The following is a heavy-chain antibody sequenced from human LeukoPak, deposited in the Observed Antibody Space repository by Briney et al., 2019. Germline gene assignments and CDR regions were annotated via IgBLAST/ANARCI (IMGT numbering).Heavy chain of an antibody. D-gene: IGHD1-26*01. J-gene: IGHJ4*02. CDR3: ASTGIVGATSDY. Sequence: PSETLSLTCTVSGASINSGSYYWAWIRQPAGKGLEWIGRIYTTGSTNYNPSLKSRVTISVDTSKNQFSLKLSSVTAADTAVYYCASTGIVGATSDYWGQGTLVTVSS. V-gene: IGHV4-61*02. CDR2: IYTTGST. CDR1: GASINSGSYY.